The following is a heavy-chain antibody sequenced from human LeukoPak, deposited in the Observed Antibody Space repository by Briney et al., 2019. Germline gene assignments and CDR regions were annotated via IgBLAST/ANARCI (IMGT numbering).Heavy chain of an antibody. CDR3: AKDGHPWTVTTLGLTDY. Sequence: PGGSLRLSCAASGFTFSSYAMSWVRQAPGKGLEWVSAISGSGGSTYYADSVKGRFTISRDNSKNTLYLQMNSLRAEDTAVYYCAKDGHPWTVTTLGLTDYWGQGTLVTVSS. J-gene: IGHJ4*02. V-gene: IGHV3-23*01. CDR1: GFTFSSYA. CDR2: ISGSGGST. D-gene: IGHD4-17*01.